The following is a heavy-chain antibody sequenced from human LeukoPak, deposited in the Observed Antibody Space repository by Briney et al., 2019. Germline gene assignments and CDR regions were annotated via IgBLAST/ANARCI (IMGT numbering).Heavy chain of an antibody. V-gene: IGHV4-59*08. CDR3: ARGRIAAAVPYYFDY. Sequence: SETLSLTCTVSGGSISSYYWSWIRQPPGKGLEWIGYIYYSGSTNYNPSLKRRVTISVDTSKNQFSLKLSSVTAADTAVYYCARGRIAAAVPYYFDYWGQGTLVTVSS. J-gene: IGHJ4*02. D-gene: IGHD6-13*01. CDR2: IYYSGST. CDR1: GGSISSYY.